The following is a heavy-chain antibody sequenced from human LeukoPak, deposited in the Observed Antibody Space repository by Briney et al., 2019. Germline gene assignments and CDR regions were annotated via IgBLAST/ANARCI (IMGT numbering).Heavy chain of an antibody. CDR2: INHSGST. D-gene: IGHD2-15*01. J-gene: IGHJ4*02. CDR3: ARGRCSGGSCYAVDFDY. CDR1: GGSFSGYY. Sequence: PSETLSLTCAVYGGSFSGYYWSWIRQPPGKGLEWIGEINHSGSTNYNPSLKSRVTISVDTSKNQFSLKLSSVTAADTAVYYCARGRCSGGSCYAVDFDYWAREPWSPSPQ. V-gene: IGHV4-34*01.